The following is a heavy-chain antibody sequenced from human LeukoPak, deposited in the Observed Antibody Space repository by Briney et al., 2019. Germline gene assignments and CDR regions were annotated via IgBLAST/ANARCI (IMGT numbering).Heavy chain of an antibody. CDR3: ARGGVVAASKVDY. CDR1: GFTFSSYW. CDR2: VNSDGSYT. J-gene: IGHJ4*02. Sequence: PGGSLRLSCAASGFTFSSYWMHWVRQAPGKGLVWVSRVNSDGSYTSYADSVKGRFTISRDNAKNSLYLQMNSLRAEDTAVYYCARGGVVAASKVDYWGQGTLVTVSS. D-gene: IGHD2-15*01. V-gene: IGHV3-74*01.